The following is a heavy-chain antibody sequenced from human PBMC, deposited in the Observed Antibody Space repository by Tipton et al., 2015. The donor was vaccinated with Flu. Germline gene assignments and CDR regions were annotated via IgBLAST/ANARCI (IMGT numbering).Heavy chain of an antibody. Sequence: TLSLTCVVSGDSISSYYWSWIRQPPGKGLEWIGNIHKTGSAYFNPSLRSRVTISVDTSKNQFSLRLTSVTAADTAVYYCARGGYFDWLSFDYWGQGTLVAVSS. CDR2: IHKTGSA. D-gene: IGHD3-9*01. J-gene: IGHJ4*02. CDR1: GDSISSYY. CDR3: ARGGYFDWLSFDY. V-gene: IGHV4-4*09.